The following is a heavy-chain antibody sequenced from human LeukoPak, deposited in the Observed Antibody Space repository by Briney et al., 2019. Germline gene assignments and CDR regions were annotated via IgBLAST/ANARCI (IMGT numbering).Heavy chain of an antibody. CDR1: GGSISSYY. Sequence: SETLSLTCTVSGGSISSYYWSWNRQPAGMGLEWIGRIYTSGSTNYNPSLKSRVTMSVDTSKNQFSLKLSSVTAADTAVYYCARDLKYCSGGSCYLAFAFDIWGQGTMLTVSS. CDR3: ARDLKYCSGGSCYLAFAFDI. CDR2: IYTSGST. D-gene: IGHD2-15*01. J-gene: IGHJ3*02. V-gene: IGHV4-4*07.